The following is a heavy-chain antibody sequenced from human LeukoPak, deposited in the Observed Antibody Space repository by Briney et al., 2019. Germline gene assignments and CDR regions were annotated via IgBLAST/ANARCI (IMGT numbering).Heavy chain of an antibody. V-gene: IGHV4-39*01. CDR3: ARHEYSGSYYGLSRFHP. Sequence: SETLSLTCTVSGGSISSSGYYWGWIRQPPGTGREWIASTYYSGSTYYNPSLKSRVTISVDTSKNQLSLKLSSLTAADTAVYYCARHEYSGSYYGLSRFHPWGQGTLVTVSS. CDR1: GGSISSSGYY. CDR2: TYYSGST. D-gene: IGHD1-26*01. J-gene: IGHJ5*02.